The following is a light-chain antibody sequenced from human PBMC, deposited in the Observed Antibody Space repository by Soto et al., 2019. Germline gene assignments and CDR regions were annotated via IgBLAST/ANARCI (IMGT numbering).Light chain of an antibody. CDR1: QSVSSSY. J-gene: IGKJ5*01. Sequence: ENVLTQSPGTLSLSPGERATLSCRASQSVSSSYLAWYQQKPGQAPRLLIYGASSRATGIPDRFSGSGSGTDFTLTISRLEPEDFAVYYCQQYGSTPRTLGQGTRLEIK. CDR2: GAS. CDR3: QQYGSTPRT. V-gene: IGKV3-20*01.